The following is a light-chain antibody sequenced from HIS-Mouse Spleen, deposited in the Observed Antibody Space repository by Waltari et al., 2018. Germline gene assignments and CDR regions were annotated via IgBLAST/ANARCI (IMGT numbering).Light chain of an antibody. CDR3: CSYAGSSTWV. CDR2: GGS. CDR1: SSDVGSYNL. Sequence: QSALTQPASVSGSPGQSITISCTGTSSDVGSYNLVSWYQQHPGKAPKLMICGGSKRPSGVSKRFSGAKSGNTASLTISGLQAEDEADYYCCSYAGSSTWVFGGGTKLTVL. J-gene: IGLJ3*02. V-gene: IGLV2-23*01.